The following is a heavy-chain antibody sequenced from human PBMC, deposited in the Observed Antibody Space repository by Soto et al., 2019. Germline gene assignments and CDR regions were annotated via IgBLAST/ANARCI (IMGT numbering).Heavy chain of an antibody. V-gene: IGHV3-23*01. Sequence: PGGSLRLSCAASGFSFNNFAMTWVRQLPGKGLEWVAGISGSGGSTYHADSVKGRFSISRDNSKKTLYLQMSSLRVEDTAIYYCVKDGPRMLDFWSLNYFDSWGLGTLVTVSS. CDR1: GFSFNNFA. CDR2: ISGSGGST. D-gene: IGHD3-3*01. J-gene: IGHJ4*02. CDR3: VKDGPRMLDFWSLNYFDS.